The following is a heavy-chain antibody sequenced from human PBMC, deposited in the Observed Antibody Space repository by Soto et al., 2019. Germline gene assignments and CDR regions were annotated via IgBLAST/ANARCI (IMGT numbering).Heavy chain of an antibody. J-gene: IGHJ5*02. D-gene: IGHD6-6*01. CDR1: GGSISSGDYY. CDR3: ARERPDGARLDP. Sequence: SETLSLTCTVSGGSISSGDYYWRWIRQPPGKGLEWIGYIYYSGSTYYNPSLKSRVTISVDTSKNQFSLKLSSVTAADTAVYYCARERPDGARLDPWGQGTLVTVSS. V-gene: IGHV4-30-4*01. CDR2: IYYSGST.